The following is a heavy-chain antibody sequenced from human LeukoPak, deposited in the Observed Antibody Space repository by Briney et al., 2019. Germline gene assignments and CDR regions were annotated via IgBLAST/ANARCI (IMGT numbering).Heavy chain of an antibody. CDR1: GGSISSYF. D-gene: IGHD3-9*01. V-gene: IGHV4-59*01. Sequence: SETLSLTCTVSGGSISSYFWSWIRQPPGKGLEWIGYIYYGGSTNYNPSLKSRVTISVDTSKNQFSLKLSSVTAADTAVYYCARDRRSYDISTGYSHPHYYCGMDVWGQGTTVTVSS. CDR2: IYYGGST. J-gene: IGHJ6*02. CDR3: ARDRRSYDISTGYSHPHYYCGMDV.